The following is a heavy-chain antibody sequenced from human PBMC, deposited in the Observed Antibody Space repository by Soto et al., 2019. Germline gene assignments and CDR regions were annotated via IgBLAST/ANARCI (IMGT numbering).Heavy chain of an antibody. J-gene: IGHJ5*02. Sequence: SETLSLTCTVSGGSISSSSYYWGWIRQPPGKGLEWIGSIYYSGSTYYNPSLKSRVTITRDTSASTAYMELSSLRSEDTAVYYCARDSGSSGYEGGLDPWGQGTPVTVSS. CDR1: GGSISSSSYY. V-gene: IGHV4-39*02. D-gene: IGHD5-12*01. CDR2: IYYSGST. CDR3: ARDSGSSGYEGGLDP.